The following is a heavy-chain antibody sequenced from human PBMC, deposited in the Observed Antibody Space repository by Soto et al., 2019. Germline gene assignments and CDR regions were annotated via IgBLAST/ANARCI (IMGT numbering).Heavy chain of an antibody. D-gene: IGHD3-22*01. V-gene: IGHV3-30*18. Sequence: GGSLRLSCAASGFTFSSYGMHWVRQAPGKGLEWVAVISYDGSNKYYADSVKGRFTISRDNSKNTLYLQMNSLRAEDTAVYYCAKPSNYYDISGYPTGYFDYWGQGTLVTVSS. CDR2: ISYDGSNK. CDR1: GFTFSSYG. J-gene: IGHJ4*02. CDR3: AKPSNYYDISGYPTGYFDY.